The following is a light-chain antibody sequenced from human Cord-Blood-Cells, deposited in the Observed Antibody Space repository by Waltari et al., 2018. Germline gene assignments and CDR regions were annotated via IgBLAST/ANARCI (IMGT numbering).Light chain of an antibody. Sequence: EIVLTQSPATLSLSPGERVTLSCRASQSVSSYLAWYQQKPGQAPRLLIYDASNRATGIPARFSGSGSGTDFTLTIRSLEPEDFAVYYCQQRSNWPPVTFGPGTKVDIK. CDR2: DAS. V-gene: IGKV3-11*01. J-gene: IGKJ3*01. CDR1: QSVSSY. CDR3: QQRSNWPPVT.